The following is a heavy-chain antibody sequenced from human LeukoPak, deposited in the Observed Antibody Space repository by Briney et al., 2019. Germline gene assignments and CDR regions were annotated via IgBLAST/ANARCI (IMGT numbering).Heavy chain of an antibody. CDR3: ARHSGSYLKSALHI. D-gene: IGHD1-26*01. CDR1: GGSISSSSYY. J-gene: IGHJ3*02. V-gene: IGHV4-39*01. CDR2: MYYSGST. Sequence: SETLSLTCTVSGGSISSSSYYWGWIRQSPGKGLEWIGSMYYSGSTYYNPSLKSRVTISVDTSKNQFSLELTSVTAADTAVYYCARHSGSYLKSALHIWVQGTTLRVSS.